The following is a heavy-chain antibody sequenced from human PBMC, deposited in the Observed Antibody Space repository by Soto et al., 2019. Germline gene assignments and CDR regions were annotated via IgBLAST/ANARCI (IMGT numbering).Heavy chain of an antibody. CDR2: IKQDGSEK. CDR3: ATKVTTLVGNAFDI. CDR1: GFTFSSYW. Sequence: SLRLSCAASGFTFSSYWMSWVRQAPGKGLEWVANIKQDGSEKYYVDSVKGRFTISRDNAKNSLYLQMNSLRAEDTAVYYCATKVTTLVGNAFDIWGQGTMVTVSS. D-gene: IGHD4-4*01. V-gene: IGHV3-7*01. J-gene: IGHJ3*02.